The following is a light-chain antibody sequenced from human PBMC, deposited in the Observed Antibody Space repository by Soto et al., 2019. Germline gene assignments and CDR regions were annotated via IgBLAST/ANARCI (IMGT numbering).Light chain of an antibody. CDR2: GVS. CDR3: SSFLSTSTIV. J-gene: IGLJ2*01. V-gene: IGLV2-14*03. CDR1: SSDVGGYNY. Sequence: QSALTQPASVSGSPGQSITISCIGSSSDVGGYNYVSWYQHHPGRVPKPMIFGVSDRPSGVSSRFSGSKSGNTAYLTISGLQAEDEGDYYCSSFLSTSTIVFGGGTKLTVL.